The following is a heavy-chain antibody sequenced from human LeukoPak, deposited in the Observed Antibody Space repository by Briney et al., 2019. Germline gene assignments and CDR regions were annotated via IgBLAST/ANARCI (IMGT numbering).Heavy chain of an antibody. Sequence: SETLSLTCTVSGGSISSYYCSWIRQPAGKGLEWIGRIYTSGSTNYNPSLKSRVTMSVDTSKNQFSLKLSSVTAADTAVYYCARFTLAPRNYFDYWGQGTLVTVSS. D-gene: IGHD3-16*01. J-gene: IGHJ4*02. CDR1: GGSISSYY. CDR2: IYTSGST. CDR3: ARFTLAPRNYFDY. V-gene: IGHV4-4*07.